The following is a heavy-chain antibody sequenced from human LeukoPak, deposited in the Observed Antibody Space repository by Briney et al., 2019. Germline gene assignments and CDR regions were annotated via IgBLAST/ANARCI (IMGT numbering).Heavy chain of an antibody. CDR1: GFAFSTYW. J-gene: IGHJ4*02. V-gene: IGHV3-7*01. CDR3: ASWGYCSGGSCYRPLDY. D-gene: IGHD2-15*01. CDR2: IKQDGSEK. Sequence: GGSLRLSCAASGFAFSTYWMSWVRQAPGKGLEWVANIKQDGSEKYYVDSVKGRFTISRDNAKNSLYLQMNSLRAEDTAVYHCASWGYCSGGSCYRPLDYWGQGTLVTVSS.